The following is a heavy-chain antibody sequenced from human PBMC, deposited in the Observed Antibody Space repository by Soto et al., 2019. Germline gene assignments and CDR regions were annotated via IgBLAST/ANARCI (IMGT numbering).Heavy chain of an antibody. CDR2: IIPFGEIT. CDR3: AREGPGVKFDF. CDR1: GGPFSSYG. D-gene: IGHD3-10*01. V-gene: IGHV1-69*04. J-gene: IGHJ4*02. Sequence: QVQLVQSGSEVKKPGSSVKVSCKASGGPFSSYGLSWVRQAPGQGLEWMGRIIPFGEITNYAQKFQGRVTTAADTSRSTAYMELRSLSSDDTAGYYCAREGPGVKFDFWGQGTLVTVSS.